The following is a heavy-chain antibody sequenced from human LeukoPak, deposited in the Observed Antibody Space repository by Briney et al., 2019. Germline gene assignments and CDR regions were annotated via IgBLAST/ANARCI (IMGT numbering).Heavy chain of an antibody. Sequence: PGGSLRLSCAASGFTFSSYSMNWVRQAPGKGLEWVSYISSSSKTLYYADSVKGRFTISRDNAKNSLYLQMNSLRDEDTAVYYCARGITMIVQKINAMDVWGQGTTVTVSS. D-gene: IGHD3-22*01. CDR3: ARGITMIVQKINAMDV. V-gene: IGHV3-48*02. CDR2: ISSSSKTL. J-gene: IGHJ6*02. CDR1: GFTFSSYS.